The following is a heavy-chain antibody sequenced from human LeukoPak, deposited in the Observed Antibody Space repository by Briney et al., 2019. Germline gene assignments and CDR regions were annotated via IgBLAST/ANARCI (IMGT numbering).Heavy chain of an antibody. CDR3: PKSYSSSWYKDFDY. J-gene: IGHJ4*02. CDR1: GFTFSNYA. V-gene: IGHV3-23*01. Sequence: PGGSLRLSCAASGFTFSNYAMSWVRQAPGKGLECVSAISGSGYTTNYADSVKGRFTISRDNSKNTLYLQMNSLRAEDTAVYYCPKSYSSSWYKDFDYWGQGILVTVSS. CDR2: ISGSGYTT. D-gene: IGHD6-13*01.